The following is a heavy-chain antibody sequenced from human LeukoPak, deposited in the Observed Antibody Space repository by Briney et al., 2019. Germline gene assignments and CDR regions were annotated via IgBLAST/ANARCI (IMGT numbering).Heavy chain of an antibody. CDR3: VSPKYSSAWFFDY. CDR2: ISGSGGST. Sequence: GGSLRLSCAAPGFTFSSYAMSWVRQAPGRGLGWVSAISGSGGSTYYADSVKGRFTISRDNSKNTLYLQMNSLRAGDTAVYYCVSPKYSSAWFFDYWGQGTLVTVSS. D-gene: IGHD6-19*01. CDR1: GFTFSSYA. J-gene: IGHJ4*02. V-gene: IGHV3-23*01.